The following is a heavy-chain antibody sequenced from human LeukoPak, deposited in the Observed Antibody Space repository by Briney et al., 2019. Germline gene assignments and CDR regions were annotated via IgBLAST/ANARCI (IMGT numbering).Heavy chain of an antibody. CDR2: INPSGGST. D-gene: IGHD3-10*01. CDR1: GYTFTSYY. CDR3: ARERRPIGSSFDP. V-gene: IGHV1-46*01. Sequence: ASVKVSCKASGYTFTSYYMHWVRQAPGQGLEWMGIINPSGGSTTYAQKFQGRVTMTRDTSTSTVYMGLSSLRSEDTAVYYCARERRPIGSSFDPWGQGTLVIVSS. J-gene: IGHJ5*02.